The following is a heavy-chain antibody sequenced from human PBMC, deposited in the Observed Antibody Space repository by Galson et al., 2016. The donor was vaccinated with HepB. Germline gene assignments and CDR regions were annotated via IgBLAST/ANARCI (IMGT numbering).Heavy chain of an antibody. J-gene: IGHJ4*02. D-gene: IGHD6-19*01. CDR2: ISSTDRGL. CDR1: GFRFSDSY. V-gene: IGHV3-11*01. CDR3: ARDSSGWFLFDS. Sequence: SLRLSCAASGFRFSDSYMGWIRQAPGGGLEWVSYISSTDRGLYYADSVKGRFTISRDRANNSLFLQMDILRAEDTAVYYCARDSSGWFLFDSWGRGTLVIVSS.